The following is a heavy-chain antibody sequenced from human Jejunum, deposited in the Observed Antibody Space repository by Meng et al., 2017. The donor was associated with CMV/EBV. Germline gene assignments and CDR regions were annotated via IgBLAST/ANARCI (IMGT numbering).Heavy chain of an antibody. D-gene: IGHD1-14*01. J-gene: IGHJ4*02. CDR3: ARAPLKPFNIEGAFDS. CDR2: IGSYNGYK. Sequence: FTFGICSMDWVRQTPGKGLEWVSSIGSYNGYKDYADSVQGRFTISRDDAKNSLYLQMNSLRAEDSAVYYCARAPLKPFNIEGAFDSWGQGTLVTVSS. CDR1: FTFGICS. V-gene: IGHV3-21*01.